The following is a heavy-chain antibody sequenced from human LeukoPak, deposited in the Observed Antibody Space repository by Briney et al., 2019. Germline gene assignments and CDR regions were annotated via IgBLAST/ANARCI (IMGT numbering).Heavy chain of an antibody. CDR2: INPNSGGT. D-gene: IGHD3-16*01. V-gene: IGHV1-2*02. CDR3: ARGPIYYDYIWGSSSDAFDI. CDR1: GYTFTGYY. Sequence: ASVKVSCKASGYTFTGYYMHWVRQAPGQGLEWMGWINPNSGGTNYAQKFQGRVTMTRDTSISTAYMELSRLRSDDTAVYYCARGPIYYDYIWGSSSDAFDIWGQGTMVTVSS. J-gene: IGHJ3*02.